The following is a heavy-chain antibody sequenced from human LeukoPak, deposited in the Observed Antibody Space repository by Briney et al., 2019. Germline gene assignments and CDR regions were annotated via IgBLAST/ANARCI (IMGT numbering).Heavy chain of an antibody. CDR1: GYTFTSYD. D-gene: IGHD3-22*01. CDR2: MNPNSGNT. CDR3: ARDSYYDSNWFDP. J-gene: IGHJ5*02. Sequence: ASVKVSCKASGYTFTSYDINWVRQATGQGLEWMGWMNPNSGNTGYAQKFQGRVTITRNTSISTAYMELSSLRSEDTAVYYCARDSYYDSNWFDPWGQGTLVIVSS. V-gene: IGHV1-8*03.